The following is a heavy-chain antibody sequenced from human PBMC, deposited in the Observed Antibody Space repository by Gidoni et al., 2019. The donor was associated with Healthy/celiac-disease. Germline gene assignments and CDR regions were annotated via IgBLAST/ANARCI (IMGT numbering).Heavy chain of an antibody. D-gene: IGHD2-15*01. J-gene: IGHJ4*02. CDR2: FDPEDGET. V-gene: IGHV1-24*01. CDR1: GYTLTELS. Sequence: QVQLVQSGAEVKKPGSSVKVSCQVSGYTLTELSMHWVRPAPGKGLEWMGGFDPEDGETIYAQKFQGRVTMTEDTSTDTAYMELSSLRSEDTAVYYCATEKGMGAATPHFDYWGQGTLVTVSS. CDR3: ATEKGMGAATPHFDY.